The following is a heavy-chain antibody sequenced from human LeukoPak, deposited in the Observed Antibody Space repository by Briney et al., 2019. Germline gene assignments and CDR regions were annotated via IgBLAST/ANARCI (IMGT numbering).Heavy chain of an antibody. D-gene: IGHD3-9*01. CDR2: IYYSGST. CDR1: GGSISSYY. Sequence: PSETLSLTCTVSGGSISSYYWSWIRQPPGKGPEWIGYIYYSGSTNYNPSLKSRVTISVDTSKNQFSLKLSSVTAADTAVYYCARGSIKNFDYWGQGTLVTVSS. V-gene: IGHV4-59*01. J-gene: IGHJ4*02. CDR3: ARGSIKNFDY.